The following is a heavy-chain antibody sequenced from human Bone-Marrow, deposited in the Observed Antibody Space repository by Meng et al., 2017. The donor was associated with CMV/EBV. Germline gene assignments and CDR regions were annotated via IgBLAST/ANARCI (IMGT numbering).Heavy chain of an antibody. D-gene: IGHD3-16*01. CDR2: IYYSGST. CDR3: ARVPIYVYYYYGMDV. J-gene: IGHJ6*02. V-gene: IGHV4-59*12. Sequence: SETLSLTCTVSGGSISSYYWSWIRQPPGKGLEWIGYIYYSGSTNYNPSLKSRVTISVDTSKNQFSLKLSSVTAADTAVYYCARVPIYVYYYYGMDVWGQGTTVTVSS. CDR1: GGSISSYY.